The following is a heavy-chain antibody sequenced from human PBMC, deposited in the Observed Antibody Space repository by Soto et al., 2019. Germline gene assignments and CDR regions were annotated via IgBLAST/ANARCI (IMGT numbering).Heavy chain of an antibody. CDR1: GDSVSSNNAA. CDR2: TYYRSRWYN. CDR3: AGTTSHYWYYMDV. J-gene: IGHJ6*03. Sequence: SETLSLTCAISGDSVSSNNAAWNWIRQSPSRGLEWLGRTYYRSRWYNDYAVSVKSRITVNPDTSKNQFSLQLTSVTPEDTAVYYCAGTTSHYWYYMDVWGKGTTVTVSS. V-gene: IGHV6-1*01. D-gene: IGHD1-7*01.